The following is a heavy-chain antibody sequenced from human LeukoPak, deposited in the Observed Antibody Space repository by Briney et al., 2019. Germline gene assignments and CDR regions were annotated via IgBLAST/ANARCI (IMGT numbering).Heavy chain of an antibody. Sequence: PGGSLRLSCAASGFTFSSYGIHWVRQAPGKGLEWVAFIQYDGSNKYYADSVKGRFTISRDNSKNTLYLQMDSLRAEDTAVYYCAKGGYYDVWSAYDYWGQGTLVTVSS. D-gene: IGHD3-3*01. J-gene: IGHJ4*02. CDR3: AKGGYYDVWSAYDY. CDR2: IQYDGSNK. CDR1: GFTFSSYG. V-gene: IGHV3-30*02.